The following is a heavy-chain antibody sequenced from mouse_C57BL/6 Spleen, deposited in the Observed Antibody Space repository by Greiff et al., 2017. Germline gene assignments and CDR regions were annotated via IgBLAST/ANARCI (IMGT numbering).Heavy chain of an antibody. D-gene: IGHD1-1*01. V-gene: IGHV1-42*01. CDR1: GYSFTGYY. CDR3: ARASLLLRYPEAWFAY. Sequence: VQLKESGPELVKPGASVKISCKASGYSFTGYYMNWVKQSPEKSLAWIGEINPSTGGTTYNQKFKAKATLTVDKSSSTAYMQLKSLTSEDSSVYYCARASLLLRYPEAWFAYWGQGTLVTVSA. J-gene: IGHJ3*01. CDR2: INPSTGGT.